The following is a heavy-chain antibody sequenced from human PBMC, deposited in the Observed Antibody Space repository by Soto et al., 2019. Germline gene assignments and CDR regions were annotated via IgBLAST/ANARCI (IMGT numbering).Heavy chain of an antibody. D-gene: IGHD4-17*01. J-gene: IGHJ2*01. CDR3: ARGRDYGDVGYFDL. V-gene: IGHV1-46*01. CDR2: INPSGGST. CDR1: GYTFTSYY. Sequence: QVQLVQSGAEVKKPGASVKVSCKASGYTFTSYYMHWVRQAPGQGLEWMGIINPSGGSTSYAQKFRGGVTMTRERSAGTVYRELCGLRSEDTAVYYCARGRDYGDVGYFDLWGRGTLVTVSS.